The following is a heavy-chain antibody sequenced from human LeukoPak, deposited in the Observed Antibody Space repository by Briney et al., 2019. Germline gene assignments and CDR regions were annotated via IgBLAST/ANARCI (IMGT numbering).Heavy chain of an antibody. CDR3: ARDRPVAGTFHDAFDI. V-gene: IGHV4-4*02. Sequence: SETLSLTCAVSGGSISSSNWWSWVRQPPGKGLEWIGEIYHSGSTNYNPSLKSRVTISVDKSKNQFSLKLSSVTAADTAVYYCARDRPVAGTFHDAFDIWGQGTMVTVSS. CDR1: GGSISSSNW. J-gene: IGHJ3*02. D-gene: IGHD6-19*01. CDR2: IYHSGST.